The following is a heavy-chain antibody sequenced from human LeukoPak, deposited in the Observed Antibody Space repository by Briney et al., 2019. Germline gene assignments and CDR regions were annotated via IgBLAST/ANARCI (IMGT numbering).Heavy chain of an antibody. CDR2: INPNSGGT. V-gene: IGHV1-2*02. J-gene: IGHJ4*02. D-gene: IGHD3-3*01. Sequence: ASVKVSCKASGYTFTGYYMHWVRQAPGQGLEWMGRINPNSGGTNYAQKFQGRVTMSRDTSISTAYMELSRLRSDDTAVYYCARGDRITIYARGYYFDYWGQGTLVTVSS. CDR1: GYTFTGYY. CDR3: ARGDRITIYARGYYFDY.